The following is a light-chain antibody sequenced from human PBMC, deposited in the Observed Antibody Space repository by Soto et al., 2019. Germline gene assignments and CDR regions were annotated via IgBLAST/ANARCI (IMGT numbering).Light chain of an antibody. CDR2: GAT. Sequence: ELVLTQSPFRMILSXVEKTPLSXXXXXTVSASYLAWYQQKPGQAPRLLIYGATNRIIGIPDRFSGSVSGTDFTLTISRLEPEDFAVYYCQLYGVSSPRITFGQGTRLEIK. V-gene: IGKV3-20*01. J-gene: IGKJ5*01. CDR3: QLYGVSSPRIT. CDR1: XTVSASY.